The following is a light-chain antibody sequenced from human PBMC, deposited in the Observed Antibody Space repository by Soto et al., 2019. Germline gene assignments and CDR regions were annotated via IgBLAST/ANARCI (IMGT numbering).Light chain of an antibody. CDR1: PSVSSN. Sequence: EIVMTPSPATLSVSPGARATLSGRASPSVSSNLAWYQQKPGQAHRLLIYGASTRATGIPARFSGSGSGTEFTLTISSLQSEDLGVYYGQQYNNWFSITVGQGTRLEIK. CDR3: QQYNNWFSIT. CDR2: GAS. J-gene: IGKJ5*01. V-gene: IGKV3-15*01.